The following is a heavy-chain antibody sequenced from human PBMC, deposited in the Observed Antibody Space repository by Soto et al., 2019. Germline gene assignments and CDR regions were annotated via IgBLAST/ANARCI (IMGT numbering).Heavy chain of an antibody. CDR2: INPNSGGT. CDR1: GGTFSSYT. J-gene: IGHJ4*02. V-gene: IGHV1-2*04. Sequence: ASVKVSCKASGGTFSSYTISWVRQAPGQGLEWMGWINPNSGGTNYAQKFQGWVTMTRDTSISTAYMELSRLRSDDTAVYYCARGTYYYGSGSSRGIDYWGQGTLVTVS. CDR3: ARGTYYYGSGSSRGIDY. D-gene: IGHD3-10*01.